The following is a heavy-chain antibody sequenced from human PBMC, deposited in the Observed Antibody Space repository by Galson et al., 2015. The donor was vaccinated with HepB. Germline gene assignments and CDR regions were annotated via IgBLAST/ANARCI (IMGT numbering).Heavy chain of an antibody. Sequence: SVKVSCKASGYTFTSYYMYWVRQAPGQGLEWMGIINPSGGSTSYAQKFQGRVTMTRDTSTSTVYMELSSLRSEDTAVYYCARDGLAVAGPHYYYYGMDVWGQGTTVTVSS. CDR2: INPSGGST. CDR3: ARDGLAVAGPHYYYYGMDV. V-gene: IGHV1-46*01. CDR1: GYTFTSYY. J-gene: IGHJ6*02. D-gene: IGHD6-19*01.